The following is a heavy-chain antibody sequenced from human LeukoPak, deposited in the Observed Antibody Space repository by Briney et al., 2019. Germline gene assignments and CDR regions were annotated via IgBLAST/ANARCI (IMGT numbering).Heavy chain of an antibody. CDR3: QRLLWFGELFFRYYYYMDV. J-gene: IGHJ6*03. Sequence: GGSLRLPCVASGFTLRSYVMNWVRQTPGKGLEWVGRTSHRAHSYTTKYAASVKGRFTVSRDDSKSSLYLQMNSLKTEDTAVYYCQRLLWFGELFFRYYYYMDVWGKGTTVTISS. V-gene: IGHV3-72*01. CDR2: TSHRAHSYTT. CDR1: GFTLRSYV. D-gene: IGHD3-10*01.